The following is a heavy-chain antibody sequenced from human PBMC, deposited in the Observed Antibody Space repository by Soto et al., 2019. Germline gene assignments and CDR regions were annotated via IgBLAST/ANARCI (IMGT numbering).Heavy chain of an antibody. Sequence: EVQLLESGGGLVQPGGSLRLSCAASGFTFSSYAMSWVRQAPGKGLEWVSAISGSGGSTYYADSVKGRFTISRDNSKNTLYLQMNSLRAEDTAVYYCAKDADRAGYYDFWSGYQSLNWFDPWGQGTLVTVSS. CDR2: ISGSGGST. V-gene: IGHV3-23*01. D-gene: IGHD3-3*01. CDR3: AKDADRAGYYDFWSGYQSLNWFDP. J-gene: IGHJ5*02. CDR1: GFTFSSYA.